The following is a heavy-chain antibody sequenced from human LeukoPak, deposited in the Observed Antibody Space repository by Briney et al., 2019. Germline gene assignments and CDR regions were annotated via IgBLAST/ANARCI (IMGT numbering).Heavy chain of an antibody. D-gene: IGHD2-15*01. J-gene: IGHJ4*02. V-gene: IGHV1-8*02. CDR3: ARAGGYCGRISCPYYFDY. CDR2: MNPNSGNT. Sequence: GASVKVSCKASGGTFSSYDINWVRQATGQGLEWMGRMNPNSGNTGYAQKFQGRVTMTRNTSISTAYMELSSLRSEDTAVYYCARAGGYCGRISCPYYFDYWGQGSLVAVSS. CDR1: GGTFSSYD.